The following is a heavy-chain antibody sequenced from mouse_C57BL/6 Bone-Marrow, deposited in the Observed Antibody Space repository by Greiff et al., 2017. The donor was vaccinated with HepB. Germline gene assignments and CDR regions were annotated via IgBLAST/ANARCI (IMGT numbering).Heavy chain of an antibody. CDR1: GFTFNSYT. CDR2: ISGGGGNT. CDR3: ARPSDGYPYAMDY. Sequence: EVQLVESGGGLVKPGGSLKLSCAASGFTFNSYTMSWVRQTPEKRLEWVATISGGGGNTYYPDSVKGRFTISRDNANNTLYLQMSSLTSEDTALYYCARPSDGYPYAMDYWGQGTSVTVSS. V-gene: IGHV5-9*01. D-gene: IGHD2-3*01. J-gene: IGHJ4*01.